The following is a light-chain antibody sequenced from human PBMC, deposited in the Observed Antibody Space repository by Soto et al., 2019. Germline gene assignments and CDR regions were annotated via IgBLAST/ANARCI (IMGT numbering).Light chain of an antibody. CDR2: EVT. V-gene: IGLV2-14*01. CDR1: SSDVGGYNY. Sequence: QSVLTRPASVSGSPGQSITISCTGTSSDVGGYNYVSWYQQHPGKAPKLMIYEVTNRPSGVSNRFSGSRSGNTASLTISGLQPDDEGDYFCVSYTDTDTLVFGTGTKVTVL. CDR3: VSYTDTDTLV. J-gene: IGLJ1*01.